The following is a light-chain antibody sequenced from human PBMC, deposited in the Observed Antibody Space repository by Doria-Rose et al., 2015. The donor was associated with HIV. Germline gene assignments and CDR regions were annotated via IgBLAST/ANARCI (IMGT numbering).Light chain of an antibody. Sequence: SPGTLSLSPGERATLSCRASQRVKSSYLAWYQQKPGQAPRLLIYDASTRATGIPDGFSGSGSGTDFTLTISRLEPEDVAVYYCQQYGTSRGTFGQGTRLEIK. CDR2: DAS. CDR3: QQYGTSRGT. V-gene: IGKV3-20*01. CDR1: QRVKSSY. J-gene: IGKJ5*01.